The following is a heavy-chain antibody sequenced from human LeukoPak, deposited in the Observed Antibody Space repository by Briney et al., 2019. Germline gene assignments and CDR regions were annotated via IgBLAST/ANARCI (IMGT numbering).Heavy chain of an antibody. CDR2: TYYRSKWYN. V-gene: IGHV6-1*01. CDR1: GDSVSSNSAA. J-gene: IGHJ4*02. CDR3: AMSDGWGSYYPWGY. Sequence: SQTLSLTCAISGDSVSSNSAAWNWIRQSPSRGLEWLGRTYYRSKWYNDYAVSVKSRITINPDTSKNQLYLQLDSVTPEDTAVYYCAMSDGWGSYYPWGYWGQGTLVTVSS. D-gene: IGHD3-10*01.